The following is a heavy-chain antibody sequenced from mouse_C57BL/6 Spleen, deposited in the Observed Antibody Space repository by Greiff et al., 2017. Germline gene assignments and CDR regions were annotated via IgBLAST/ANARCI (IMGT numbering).Heavy chain of an antibody. J-gene: IGHJ4*01. CDR3: AKDSSGPYYAMDY. CDR1: GYTFTDYY. CDR2: INPYNGGT. V-gene: IGHV1-19*01. Sequence: VQLKESGPVLVKPGASVKMSCKASGYTFTDYYMNWVKQSHGKSLEWIGVINPYNGGTSYNQKFKGKATLTVDKSSSTAYMELNSLTSEDSAVYYCAKDSSGPYYAMDYWGQGTSVTVSS. D-gene: IGHD3-2*02.